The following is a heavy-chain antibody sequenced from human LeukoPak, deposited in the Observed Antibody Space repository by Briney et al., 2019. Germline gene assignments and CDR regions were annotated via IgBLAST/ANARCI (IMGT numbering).Heavy chain of an antibody. J-gene: IGHJ4*02. Sequence: GASVKVSCKASGYTFTGYYMHWVRQGPGQGLEWMGWINPNSGGTNYAQKFQGRVTMTRDTSISTAYMELSRLRSDDTAVYYCARGGLRTLVVPAAMEDYWGQGTLVTVSS. D-gene: IGHD2-2*01. V-gene: IGHV1-2*02. CDR2: INPNSGGT. CDR3: ARGGLRTLVVPAAMEDY. CDR1: GYTFTGYY.